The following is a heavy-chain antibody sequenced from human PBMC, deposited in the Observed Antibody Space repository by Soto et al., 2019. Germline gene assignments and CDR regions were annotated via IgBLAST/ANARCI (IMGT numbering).Heavy chain of an antibody. D-gene: IGHD1-26*01. Sequence: QVQLQESGPGLVKPSQTLSLTCTVSGGSISSGGYYWSWIRQHPGKGLEWIGYIYYSGSTYYNPSLKRQVTISVDTSKNQFSLKLSSVTAADTAVYYCARVDTSMGATCVSYWGQGTLVTVSS. CDR1: GGSISSGGYY. J-gene: IGHJ4*02. CDR3: ARVDTSMGATCVSY. V-gene: IGHV4-31*01. CDR2: IYYSGST.